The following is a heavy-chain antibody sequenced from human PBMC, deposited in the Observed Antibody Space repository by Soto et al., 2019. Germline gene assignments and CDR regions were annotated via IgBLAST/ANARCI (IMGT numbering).Heavy chain of an antibody. V-gene: IGHV3-23*01. J-gene: IGHJ4*02. D-gene: IGHD3-10*01. CDR3: AKDRHYGSGTYSDSYLAY. Sequence: EVQLLESGGGLVQPGGSLRLSCGGSGFTFNSYAMTWVRQAPGKGLEWVSAISGSGGTTYYANSVKGRFTISRDQSKETLYLQMNSLRAEDTAIYYCAKDRHYGSGTYSDSYLAYWGQGTLVTVSS. CDR1: GFTFNSYA. CDR2: ISGSGGTT.